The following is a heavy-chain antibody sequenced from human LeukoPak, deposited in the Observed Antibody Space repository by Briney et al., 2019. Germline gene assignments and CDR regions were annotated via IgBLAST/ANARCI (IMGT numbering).Heavy chain of an antibody. CDR3: ARFCYSGYEFDY. J-gene: IGHJ4*02. D-gene: IGHD5-12*01. CDR2: IYPSDSDT. Sequence: GESLQISCKGSGYRFTTNWIGWVRQMPGKGLEWMGIIYPSDSDTRYSPSFQGQVTISADKSISTAYLQWSSLKASDTAMYYCARFCYSGYEFDYGGRGTLVTVSS. V-gene: IGHV5-51*01. CDR1: GYRFTTNW.